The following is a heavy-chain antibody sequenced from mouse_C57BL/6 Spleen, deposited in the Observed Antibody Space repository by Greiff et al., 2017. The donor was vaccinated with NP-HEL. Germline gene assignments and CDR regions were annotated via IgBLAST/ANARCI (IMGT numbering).Heavy chain of an antibody. CDR1: GYSFTGYY. J-gene: IGHJ3*01. Sequence: EVQLVESGPELVKPGASVKISCKASGYSFTGYYMNWVKQSPEKSLEWIGEINPSTGGTTYNQKFKAKATLTVDKSSSTAYMQLKSLTSEDSAVYYCAGSSGSWFAYWGQGTLVTVSA. CDR2: INPSTGGT. V-gene: IGHV1-42*01. D-gene: IGHD3-2*02. CDR3: AGSSGSWFAY.